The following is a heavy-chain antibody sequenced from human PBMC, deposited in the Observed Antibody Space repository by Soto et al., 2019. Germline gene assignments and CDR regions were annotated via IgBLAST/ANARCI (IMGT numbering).Heavy chain of an antibody. J-gene: IGHJ4*02. CDR2: VSTYSEHT. V-gene: IGHV1-18*04. CDR3: ARDLNWNNVLGFDS. CDR1: GYIFNSVG. Sequence: PLVQSGDEVKKPGASVKVSCRASGYIFNSVGISWLRQVPGQGLEWMGWVSTYSEHTKSVQKFQDRVTLTTDTSTSTVHMELRSLRSADTAVYYCARDLNWNNVLGFDSWGQGTLVTVSS. D-gene: IGHD1-20*01.